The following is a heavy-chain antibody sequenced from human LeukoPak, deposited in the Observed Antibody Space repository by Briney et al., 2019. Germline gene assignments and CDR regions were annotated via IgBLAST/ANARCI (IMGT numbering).Heavy chain of an antibody. CDR1: GYTFTSYG. CDR3: ARDGVVRYFDWQSSPFDY. V-gene: IGHV1-18*01. Sequence: ASVKVSCTASGYTFTSYGISWVRQAPGQGLEWMGWISAYNGNTNYAQKLQGRVTMTTDTSTSTAYMELRSLRSDDTAVYYRARDGVVRYFDWQSSPFDYWGQGTLVTVSS. CDR2: ISAYNGNT. D-gene: IGHD3-9*01. J-gene: IGHJ4*02.